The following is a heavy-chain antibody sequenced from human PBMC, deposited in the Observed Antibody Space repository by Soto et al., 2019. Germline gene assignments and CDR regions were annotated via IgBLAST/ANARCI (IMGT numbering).Heavy chain of an antibody. CDR2: IKSKPDGGTT. J-gene: IGHJ6*02. Sequence: EVQLVESGGGLVKPGGSLRLSCAASGFTFSNAWMNWVRQAPGKGLEWVGRIKSKPDGGTTDSAAPVEGRFTNSRDDPNNTDYHKINSLKTDASAVYYCTLSVSNSNMYDDYGMDVWGQGTTVTVSS. D-gene: IGHD7-27*01. V-gene: IGHV3-15*07. CDR1: GFTFSNAW. CDR3: TLSVSNSNMYDDYGMDV.